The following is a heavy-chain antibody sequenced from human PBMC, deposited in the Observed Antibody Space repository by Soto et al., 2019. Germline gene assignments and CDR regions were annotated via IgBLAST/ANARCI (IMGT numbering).Heavy chain of an antibody. Sequence: SVKVSCKASGGTFSSYAISWVRQALGQGLEWMGGIIPIFGTANYAQKFQGRVTITADESTSTAYMELSSLRSEDTAVYYCARGPRLATDYYYYYGMDVWGQGTTVTVSS. D-gene: IGHD1-26*01. CDR2: IIPIFGTA. CDR3: ARGPRLATDYYYYYGMDV. V-gene: IGHV1-69*13. J-gene: IGHJ6*02. CDR1: GGTFSSYA.